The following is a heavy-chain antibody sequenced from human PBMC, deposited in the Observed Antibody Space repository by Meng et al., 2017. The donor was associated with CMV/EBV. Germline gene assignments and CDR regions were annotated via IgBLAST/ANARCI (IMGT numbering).Heavy chain of an antibody. V-gene: IGHV3-11*04. CDR1: GFTFSDYY. Sequence: GGSLRLSCAASGFTFSDYYMSWIRQAPGKGLEWVSYISSSGSTIYYADSVKGRFTISRDNAKNSLYLQMNSLRAEDTAVYYCARDLDAGVVVVPAAIFPYYYYGMDVWGQGTTVTVSS. CDR3: ARDLDAGVVVVPAAIFPYYYYGMDV. D-gene: IGHD2-2*01. J-gene: IGHJ6*02. CDR2: ISSSGSTI.